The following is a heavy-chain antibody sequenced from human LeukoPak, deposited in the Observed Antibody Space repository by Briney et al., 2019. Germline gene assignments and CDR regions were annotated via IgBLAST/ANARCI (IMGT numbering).Heavy chain of an antibody. CDR1: GGSISSYY. CDR3: ARDVDRGAFDI. Sequence: KPSETLSLTCTVSGGSISSYYWSWIRQPPGKGLEWIGYIYYSGSTNYNPSLKSRVTISVDTSKNQFSLKLSSVTAADTAVYYCARDVDRGAFDIWGQGTMVTVSS. J-gene: IGHJ3*02. V-gene: IGHV4-59*01. D-gene: IGHD5-12*01. CDR2: IYYSGST.